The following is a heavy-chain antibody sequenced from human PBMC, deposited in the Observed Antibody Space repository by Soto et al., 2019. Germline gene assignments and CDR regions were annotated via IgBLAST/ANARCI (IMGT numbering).Heavy chain of an antibody. Sequence: HPGGSLRLSCAASGFTFSSYAMSWVRQAPGKGLEWVSAISGSGGSTYYADSVKGRFTISRDNSKNTLYLQMNSLRAEDTAVYYCAKDRELLWFGEPLYFDYWGQGTLVTVSS. CDR1: GFTFSSYA. J-gene: IGHJ4*02. CDR2: ISGSGGST. CDR3: AKDRELLWFGEPLYFDY. D-gene: IGHD3-10*01. V-gene: IGHV3-23*01.